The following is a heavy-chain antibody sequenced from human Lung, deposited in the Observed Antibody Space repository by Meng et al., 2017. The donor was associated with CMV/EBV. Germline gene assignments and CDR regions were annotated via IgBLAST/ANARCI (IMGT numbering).Heavy chain of an antibody. CDR3: ARCALDY. CDR2: INPNSGNK. J-gene: IGHJ4*01. V-gene: IGHV1-8*01. CDR1: GHTFTSYD. Sequence: ASSEVTCQASGHTFTSYDINWVRQATGQGREWMGWINPNSGNKGYAQKFQDRVTMTRNTSISTAYMELSSLRSEDTAVYYCARCALDYLGQGTLVTVSS.